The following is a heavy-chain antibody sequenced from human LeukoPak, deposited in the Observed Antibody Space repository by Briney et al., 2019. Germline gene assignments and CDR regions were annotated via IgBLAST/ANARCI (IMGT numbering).Heavy chain of an antibody. J-gene: IGHJ5*02. CDR1: GGSFSGHY. Sequence: PSETLSLTCAVYGGSFSGHYWSWIRHPPGKGLEWIGEINHGGSTTYNPSLKSRVTIPVDTSKGQYSLKATSVTAADTAVYYCARNGRYCSSTNCYGGEGWFDPWGQGTLVTVSS. CDR3: ARNGRYCSSTNCYGGEGWFDP. D-gene: IGHD2-2*01. CDR2: INHGGST. V-gene: IGHV4-34*01.